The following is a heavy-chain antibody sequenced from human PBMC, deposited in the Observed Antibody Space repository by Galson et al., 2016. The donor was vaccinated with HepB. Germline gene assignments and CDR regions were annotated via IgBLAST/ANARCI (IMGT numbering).Heavy chain of an antibody. J-gene: IGHJ5*02. CDR2: IWYDGSNE. CDR3: TRESMVQAERMFGWFDP. CDR1: GFSFSTHG. Sequence: SLRLSCAGSGFSFSTHGMNWVRQAPGKGLEWVALIWYDGSNENYADSVKGRFTISRDNSNSTLYLQMNSLRVDDTAIYYCTRESMVQAERMFGWFDPWGQGTPVTVSS. V-gene: IGHV3-33*01. D-gene: IGHD3-10*02.